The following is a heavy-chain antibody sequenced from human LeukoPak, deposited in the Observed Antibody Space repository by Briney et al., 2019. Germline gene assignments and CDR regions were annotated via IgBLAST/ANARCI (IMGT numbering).Heavy chain of an antibody. V-gene: IGHV3-21*04. D-gene: IGHD2-15*01. J-gene: IGHJ4*02. CDR2: ISSSRSYT. CDR1: GFTFSSYS. CDR3: AKQLGYCSDGSCYFPY. Sequence: GESLKISCAASGFTFSSYSMIWVRQAPGKGLEWVSSISSSRSYTYYADSVQGRFTISRDNSKSTLCLQMNSLRAEDTAVYYCAKQLGYCSDGSCYFPYWGQGTLVTVSS.